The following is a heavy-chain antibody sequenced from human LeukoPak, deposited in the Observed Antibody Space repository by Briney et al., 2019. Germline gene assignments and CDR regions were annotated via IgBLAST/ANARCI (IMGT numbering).Heavy chain of an antibody. Sequence: ASVKVSCKVSGKTLSDLSIHWLRQPPGKVLEWLGGSDPEDGERIYAQMFQGRVTMTEDTSIDTAYMELSRLRSDDTAVYYCVTGFTTMAVDYFDYWGQGTLVTVSP. D-gene: IGHD5-18*01. J-gene: IGHJ4*02. CDR3: VTGFTTMAVDYFDY. CDR1: GKTLSDLS. V-gene: IGHV1-24*01. CDR2: SDPEDGER.